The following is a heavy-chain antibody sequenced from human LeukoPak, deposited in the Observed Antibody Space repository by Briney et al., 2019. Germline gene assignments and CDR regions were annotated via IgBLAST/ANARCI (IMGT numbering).Heavy chain of an antibody. CDR3: ARGDSSGWSYFDY. J-gene: IGHJ4*02. CDR2: ISSSGSNI. V-gene: IGHV3-48*03. D-gene: IGHD6-19*01. CDR1: GFTFSNYD. Sequence: PGGSLRLSCAASGFTFSNYDMNWVRQAPGKGLELISHISSSGSNIYYADSVKGRFTISRDNAKNSLYLQLNSLRAEDTAVYYCARGDSSGWSYFDYWGQGTLVTVSS.